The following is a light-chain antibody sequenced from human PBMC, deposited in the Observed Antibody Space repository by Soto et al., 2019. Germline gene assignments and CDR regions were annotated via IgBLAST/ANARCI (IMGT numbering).Light chain of an antibody. V-gene: IGLV1-40*01. CDR3: QSYDTSLRAWV. J-gene: IGLJ3*02. CDR2: GNS. CDR1: SSNIGAGYD. Sequence: QSVLTQPTSVSGAPGQRVTISCTGGSSNIGAGYDVHWYRQFPGTAPKLLVYGNSNRPSGISDRFSASKSGSSASLAITGLQAEDEADYYCQSYDTSLRAWVFGGGTQLTVL.